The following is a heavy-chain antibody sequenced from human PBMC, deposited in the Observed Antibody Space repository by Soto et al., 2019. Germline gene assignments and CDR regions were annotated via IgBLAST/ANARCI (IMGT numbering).Heavy chain of an antibody. V-gene: IGHV3-30*18. CDR3: AKPADYDFWSGYYSAEYFQH. J-gene: IGHJ1*01. Sequence: PGGSLRLSCAASGFTFGSYGMHWVRQAPGKGLEWVAVISYDGSNKYYADSVKGRFTISRDNSKNTLYLQMNSLRAEDTAVYYCAKPADYDFWSGYYSAEYFQHWGQGTLVTVSS. CDR2: ISYDGSNK. D-gene: IGHD3-3*01. CDR1: GFTFGSYG.